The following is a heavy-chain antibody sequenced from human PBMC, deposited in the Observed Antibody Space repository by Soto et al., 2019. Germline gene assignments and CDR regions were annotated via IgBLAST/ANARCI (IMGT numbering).Heavy chain of an antibody. CDR2: IYSGGDT. V-gene: IGHV3-53*01. CDR3: ARDRLGYWYFDL. CDR1: GFTVSSNH. Sequence: GGSLRLSCAASGFTVSSNHMSWVRQAPGKGLEWVSVIYSGGDTHYADSVKGRFTISRDNSKNTLYLQMNSLRAEDTAVYYCARDRLGYWYFDLWGRGTLVTVSS. D-gene: IGHD6-19*01. J-gene: IGHJ2*01.